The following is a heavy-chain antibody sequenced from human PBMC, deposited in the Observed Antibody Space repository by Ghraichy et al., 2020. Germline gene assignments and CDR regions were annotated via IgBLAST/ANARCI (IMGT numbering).Heavy chain of an antibody. J-gene: IGHJ5*02. CDR3: ARDKLLGIAVAATGFWFDP. CDR2: INAGNGNT. D-gene: IGHD6-19*01. CDR1: GYTFTSYA. V-gene: IGHV1-3*01. Sequence: ASVKVSCKASGYTFTSYAMHWVRQAPGQRLEWMGWINAGNGNTKYSQKFQGRVTITRDTSASTAYMELSSLRSEDTAVYYCARDKLLGIAVAATGFWFDPWGQGTLVTVSS.